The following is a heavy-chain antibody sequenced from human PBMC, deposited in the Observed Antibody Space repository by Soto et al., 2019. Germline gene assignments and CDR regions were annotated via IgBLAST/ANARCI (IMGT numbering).Heavy chain of an antibody. CDR2: IYYRGST. CDR3: ARVRSGVGYNRFDP. V-gene: IGHV4-31*03. CDR1: GVSISSGGYY. Sequence: QVQLQESGPGLVKPSQTLSLTCTVSGVSISSGGYYWSWIRQHPGKGLEWIGNIYYRGSTNYNPSLKSRLTISVDTSKYQFSLKLTSVTAADTAMYYCARVRSGVGYNRFDPWGQGTLVTVSS. J-gene: IGHJ5*02. D-gene: IGHD3-10*01.